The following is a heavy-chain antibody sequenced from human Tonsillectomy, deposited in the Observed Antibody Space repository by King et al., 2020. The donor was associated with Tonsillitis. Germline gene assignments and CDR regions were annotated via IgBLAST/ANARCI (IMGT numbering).Heavy chain of an antibody. CDR3: ARGPQLRFLEWLFSFDY. CDR1: GGSFSGYY. D-gene: IGHD3-3*01. J-gene: IGHJ4*02. Sequence: VQLTQWGAGLLKPSETLSLTCAVYGGSFSGYYWSWLRQPPGKGLEWIGEINHSGSTNYNPSLKSRVTISVDTSKNQFSLKLSSVTAADTAVYYCARGPQLRFLEWLFSFDYWGQGTLVTVSS. V-gene: IGHV4-34*01. CDR2: INHSGST.